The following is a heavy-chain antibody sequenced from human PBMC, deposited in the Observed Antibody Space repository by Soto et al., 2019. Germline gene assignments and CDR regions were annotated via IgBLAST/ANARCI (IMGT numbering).Heavy chain of an antibody. Sequence: SVKVSCKESGGTFSSYAIAWVRQAPGQGLEWMGGIIPIFGIPNYAQKFQGRVAITADESTNTAYMELSSLRSDDTAVYYCAKAAQTKFNWNDLGNWFDPWGQGTLVTVSS. CDR2: IIPIFGIP. J-gene: IGHJ5*02. CDR3: AKAAQTKFNWNDLGNWFDP. D-gene: IGHD1-1*01. CDR1: GGTFSSYA. V-gene: IGHV1-69*13.